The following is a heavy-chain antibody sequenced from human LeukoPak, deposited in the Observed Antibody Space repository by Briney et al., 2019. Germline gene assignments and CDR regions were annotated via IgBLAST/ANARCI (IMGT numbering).Heavy chain of an antibody. CDR3: ARTIGAARLLRRGSSWFDP. J-gene: IGHJ5*02. CDR1: GYTFTGYY. D-gene: IGHD6-6*01. CDR2: INPNSGGT. Sequence: SVKVSCKASGYTFTGYYMHWVRQAPGQGLEWMGWINPNSGGTNYAQKFQGRVTMTRDTSISTAYMELSRLRSDDTAVYYCARTIGAARLLRRGSSWFDPWGQGTLVTVSS. V-gene: IGHV1-2*02.